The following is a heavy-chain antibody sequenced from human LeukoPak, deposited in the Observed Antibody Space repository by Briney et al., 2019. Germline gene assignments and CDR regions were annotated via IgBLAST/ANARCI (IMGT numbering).Heavy chain of an antibody. V-gene: IGHV4-34*01. D-gene: IGHD4-11*01. CDR2: INHSGST. CDR1: GGSFSGYY. CDR3: ARGTTVTVLQD. J-gene: IGHJ1*01. Sequence: PSETLSLTCAVYGGSFSGYYWSWIRQPPGKGLEWIGEINHSGSTNYNPSLKSRVTISVDTSKDQFSLNVRSVTAADTAVYYCARGTTVTVLQDWGQGTLVTVSS.